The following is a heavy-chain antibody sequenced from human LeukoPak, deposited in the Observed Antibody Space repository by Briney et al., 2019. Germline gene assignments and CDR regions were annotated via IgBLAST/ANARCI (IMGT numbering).Heavy chain of an antibody. V-gene: IGHV3-11*01. CDR1: GFTFSDYY. CDR2: ISSSGSTI. Sequence: GGSLRLSCAASGFTFSDYYMSWIRQAPGKGLEWVSYISSSGSTIYYADSVKGRFTISRDNAKNSLYLQMNSLRAEDTAVYYCARALGSGSYYPFDYYYYGMDVWGQGTTVTVSS. D-gene: IGHD3-10*01. J-gene: IGHJ6*02. CDR3: ARALGSGSYYPFDYYYYGMDV.